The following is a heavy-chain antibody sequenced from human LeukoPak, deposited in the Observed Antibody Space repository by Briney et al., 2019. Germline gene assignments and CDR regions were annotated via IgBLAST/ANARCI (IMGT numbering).Heavy chain of an antibody. V-gene: IGHV3-74*01. CDR3: ARVKTPGVWSGRYFDC. Sequence: GGSLRLSCAASGFTFSSYWMHWVRQAPGKGLVWVSRINSDGSSIDYADSVKGRFTISRDNAKNTLYLQMNSLRAEDTAVYYCARVKTPGVWSGRYFDCWGQGTLVTVSS. D-gene: IGHD3-3*01. J-gene: IGHJ4*02. CDR1: GFTFSSYW. CDR2: INSDGSSI.